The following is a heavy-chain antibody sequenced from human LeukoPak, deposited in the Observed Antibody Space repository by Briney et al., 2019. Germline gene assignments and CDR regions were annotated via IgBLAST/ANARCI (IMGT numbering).Heavy chain of an antibody. J-gene: IGHJ4*02. D-gene: IGHD2-15*01. Sequence: GGSLRLSCAASGFTFDDYAMHWVRQAPGKGLEWVSGISWNSGSIGYADSVKGRFTITRDNAKNSLYLQMNSLRAEDTALYYCAKDSSGYFDYWGQGTLVTVSS. CDR1: GFTFDDYA. CDR2: ISWNSGSI. V-gene: IGHV3-9*01. CDR3: AKDSSGYFDY.